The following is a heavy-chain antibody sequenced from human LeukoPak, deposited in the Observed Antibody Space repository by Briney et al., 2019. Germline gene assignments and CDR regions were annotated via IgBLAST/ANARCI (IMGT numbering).Heavy chain of an antibody. V-gene: IGHV3-74*01. J-gene: IGHJ4*02. Sequence: AGGSLRLSCAASGFTFSSYWMHWVRQAPGKGLVWVSRINSDGSSTSYEDSVKGRLTLSRDNAKNTLYLQMNSLRAEDTAVYYCASGYSYGYFGYWGQGTLVTVSS. D-gene: IGHD5-18*01. CDR3: ASGYSYGYFGY. CDR1: GFTFSSYW. CDR2: INSDGSST.